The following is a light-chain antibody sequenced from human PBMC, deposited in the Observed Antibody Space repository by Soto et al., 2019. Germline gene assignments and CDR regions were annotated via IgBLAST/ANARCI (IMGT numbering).Light chain of an antibody. CDR2: SNN. J-gene: IGLJ3*02. CDR1: SSNIGSNT. Sequence: QSVLTQPPSASGTPGQRVSISCSGNSSNIGSNTVNWYHQLPGTAPTLLIKSNNQRPSGIPDRFFGSKSGTSASLAISGLQSEDEADYYCATWDDSLNGWVFGGGTKLTVL. V-gene: IGLV1-44*01. CDR3: ATWDDSLNGWV.